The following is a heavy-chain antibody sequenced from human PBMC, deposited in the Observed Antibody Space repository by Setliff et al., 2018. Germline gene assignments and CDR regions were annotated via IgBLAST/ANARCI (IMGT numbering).Heavy chain of an antibody. J-gene: IGHJ4*02. D-gene: IGHD6-6*01. CDR2: INHSGTT. Sequence: PSETLSLTCAVYGGTFSDYYWTWIRQPPGKGLEWIGEINHSGTTNYHPSLRSRVTISVDTSKNQFSLKVTSVTAADTSVYFCARGRNVAARLLDSWGQGTLVTVSS. CDR1: GGTFSDYY. CDR3: ARGRNVAARLLDS. V-gene: IGHV4-34*01.